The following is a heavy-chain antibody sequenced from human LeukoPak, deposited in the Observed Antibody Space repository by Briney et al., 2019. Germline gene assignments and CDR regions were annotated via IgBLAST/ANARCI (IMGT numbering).Heavy chain of an antibody. V-gene: IGHV4-39*01. D-gene: IGHD3-22*01. CDR3: ASLKVLYYYDSSGHFDY. CDR1: GGSISSSSYY. Sequence: PSETLSLTCTVSGGSISSSSYYWGWIRQPPGKGLEWIGSIYYSGSTYYNPPLKSRVTISVDTSKNQFSLKLSSVTAADTAVYYCASLKVLYYYDSSGHFDYWGQGTLVTVSS. J-gene: IGHJ4*02. CDR2: IYYSGST.